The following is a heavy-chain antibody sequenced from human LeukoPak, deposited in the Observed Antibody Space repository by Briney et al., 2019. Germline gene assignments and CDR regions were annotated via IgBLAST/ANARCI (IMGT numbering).Heavy chain of an antibody. CDR1: GGSFSGYY. V-gene: IGHV4-34*01. J-gene: IGHJ4*02. CDR3: ARRANYVWGSYPRTRGKYYFDY. CDR2: INHSGST. Sequence: SETLSLTCAVYGGSFSGYYWSWIRQPPGKGLEWIGEINHSGSTNYNPSLKSRVTISVDTSKNQFSLKLSSVTAADTAVYYCARRANYVWGSYPRTRGKYYFDYWGQGTLVTVSS. D-gene: IGHD3-16*02.